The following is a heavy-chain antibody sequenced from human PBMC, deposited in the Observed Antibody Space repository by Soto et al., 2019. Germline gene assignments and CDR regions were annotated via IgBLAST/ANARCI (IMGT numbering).Heavy chain of an antibody. D-gene: IGHD3-3*01. Sequence: GGSLRLSCAVSGFTLSDYYMSWIRQAPGKGLEWVSYISSRGSSIYYADSVKCRFTIYRDNAKNSLYLQMNGLRAEDTAVYYCARGYYDFWSGYYISPYGMDVWGQGTTVTVSS. CDR3: ARGYYDFWSGYYISPYGMDV. J-gene: IGHJ6*02. CDR2: ISSRGSSI. CDR1: GFTLSDYY. V-gene: IGHV3-11*01.